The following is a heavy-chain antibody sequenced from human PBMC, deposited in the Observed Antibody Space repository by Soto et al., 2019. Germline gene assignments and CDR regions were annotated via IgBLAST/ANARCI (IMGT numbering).Heavy chain of an antibody. J-gene: IGHJ3*02. CDR3: ARDMAGATGACDI. D-gene: IGHD1-26*01. V-gene: IGHV3-33*01. Sequence: SLLLSCAASGFTFSTYVMHWVRQAPGKGLEWAALIWYDGSNKYYADSVKGRFTISRDSSKNTLYLQMDSLRAEDTAIYYCARDMAGATGACDIWGQGTMVTVSS. CDR1: GFTFSTYV. CDR2: IWYDGSNK.